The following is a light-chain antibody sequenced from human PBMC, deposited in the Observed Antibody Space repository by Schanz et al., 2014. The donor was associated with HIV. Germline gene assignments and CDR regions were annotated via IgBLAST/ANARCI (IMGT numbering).Light chain of an antibody. CDR3: VSWDGSLNGLL. V-gene: IGLV1-44*01. Sequence: QSVLTQPPSASGTPGQRVTMSCSASSSNIATNAVNWYQQLPGTAPKLLIEATNNRPSGVPDRFSGSSSGTSASLAISGLQSEDEADYYCVSWDGSLNGLLFGGGTKLTVL. J-gene: IGLJ2*01. CDR1: SSNIATNA. CDR2: ATN.